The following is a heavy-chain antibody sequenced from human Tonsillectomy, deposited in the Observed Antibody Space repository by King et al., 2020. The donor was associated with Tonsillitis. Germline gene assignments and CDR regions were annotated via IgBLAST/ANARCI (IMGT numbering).Heavy chain of an antibody. Sequence: EVQLVESGGGLVQPGRSLRLSCAASGFTFDDYAMHWVRQAPGKGLEWVSGISWNSGSIGYADSVKGRFTISRDNAKNSLYLQMNSLRAEDTALYYCAKGGSYYDPYYFDYWGQGTLVTVSS. CDR3: AKGGSYYDPYYFDY. CDR1: GFTFDDYA. CDR2: ISWNSGSI. V-gene: IGHV3-9*01. J-gene: IGHJ4*02. D-gene: IGHD1-26*01.